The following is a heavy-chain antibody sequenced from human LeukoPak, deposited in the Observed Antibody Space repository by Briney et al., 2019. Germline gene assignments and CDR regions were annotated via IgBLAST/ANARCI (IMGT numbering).Heavy chain of an antibody. CDR3: AKLWDSGTYFYFDY. Sequence: GGSLRLSCAASGFTFSSYAMSWVRQAPGKGLEWVSTISGSGGSTYYADSVKGRFTISRDNSKNTLYLQMNSLRAEDTAAYYCAKLWDSGTYFYFDYWGQGTQVTVSS. CDR2: ISGSGGST. J-gene: IGHJ4*02. V-gene: IGHV3-23*01. D-gene: IGHD1-26*01. CDR1: GFTFSSYA.